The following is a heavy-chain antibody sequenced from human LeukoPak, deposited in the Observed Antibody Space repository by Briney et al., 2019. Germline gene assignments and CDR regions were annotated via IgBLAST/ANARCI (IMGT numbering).Heavy chain of an antibody. D-gene: IGHD2-15*01. Sequence: GGSLRLSCAASGFTFSSYGMHWVRQAPGKGLEWVAYIRYDGSNKYYADSVKGRFTISRDNSKSTLYLQMNSLRAEDTAVYYCARDPEYCSGGSCYSYGAFDYWGQGTLVTVSS. CDR3: ARDPEYCSGGSCYSYGAFDY. CDR1: GFTFSSYG. V-gene: IGHV3-30*02. J-gene: IGHJ4*02. CDR2: IRYDGSNK.